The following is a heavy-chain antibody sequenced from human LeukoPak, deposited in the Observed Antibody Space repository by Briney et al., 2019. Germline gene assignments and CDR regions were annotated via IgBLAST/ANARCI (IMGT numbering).Heavy chain of an antibody. Sequence: PPASVKVSCKASGYTFTSYYMHWVRQAPGQGLEWMGIINPSGGSTSYAQKFQGRVTMTRDMSTSTVYMELSSLRSEDTAVYYCARGGHVRVYDSNAYYGHYWGQGTLVTVSS. D-gene: IGHD3-22*01. CDR1: GYTFTSYY. V-gene: IGHV1-46*01. J-gene: IGHJ4*02. CDR2: INPSGGST. CDR3: ARGGHVRVYDSNAYYGHY.